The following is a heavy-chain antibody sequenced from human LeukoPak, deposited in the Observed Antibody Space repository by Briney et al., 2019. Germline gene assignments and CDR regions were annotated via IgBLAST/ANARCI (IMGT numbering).Heavy chain of an antibody. V-gene: IGHV4-59*01. CDR2: IYYSGST. Sequence: SETLSLTCTVSGGSISSYYWSWIRQPPGKGLEWIGYIYYSGSTNYNPSLKSRVTISVDTSKNQFSLKLSSVTAADTAVYYCARWIAARLPEGLGYYYYMDVWGKGTTVTVSS. CDR1: GGSISSYY. J-gene: IGHJ6*03. CDR3: ARWIAARLPEGLGYYYYMDV. D-gene: IGHD6-6*01.